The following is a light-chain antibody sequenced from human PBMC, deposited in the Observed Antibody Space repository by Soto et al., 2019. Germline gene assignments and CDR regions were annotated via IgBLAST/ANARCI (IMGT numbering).Light chain of an antibody. CDR1: SSDVGSYNL. CDR3: CSYAGTNTFV. J-gene: IGLJ1*01. CDR2: EGN. Sequence: QSALTQPASLSGSPGQSITISCTGTSSDVGSYNLVSWDQQHPGKAPKLMIYEGNKRPSGVHNRFSGSKSANTASLTISGLQTVYEAEYYCCSYAGTNTFVFGTGTKLTVL. V-gene: IGLV2-23*01.